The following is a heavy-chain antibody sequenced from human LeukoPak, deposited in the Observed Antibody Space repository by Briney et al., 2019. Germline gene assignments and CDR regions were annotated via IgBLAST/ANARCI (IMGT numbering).Heavy chain of an antibody. CDR2: IYYSGTT. J-gene: IGHJ6*04. CDR3: ARGLGYCSGGSCYSGYYYGMDV. CDR1: GGSISSGGYY. D-gene: IGHD2-15*01. V-gene: IGHV4-31*03. Sequence: PSQTLSLTCTVSGGSISSGGYYWSWIRQHPGKGLEWIGYIYYSGTTYYNPSLKSRVTISVDTSKNQFSLKLSSVTAADTAVYYCARGLGYCSGGSCYSGYYYGMDVWGKGTTVTVSS.